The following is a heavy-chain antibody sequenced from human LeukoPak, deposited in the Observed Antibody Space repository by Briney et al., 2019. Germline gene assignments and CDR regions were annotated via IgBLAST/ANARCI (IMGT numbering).Heavy chain of an antibody. CDR2: INHSGST. CDR1: GGSFSGYY. Sequence: SETLSLTCAVYGGSFSGYYWSWIRQPPGKGLEWIGEINHSGSTNYNSSLKSRVTISVDTSKNQFSLKLSSVTAADTAVYYCAAPYCSGGSCYTNSSFGYWGQGTLVTVSS. D-gene: IGHD2-15*01. CDR3: AAPYCSGGSCYTNSSFGY. J-gene: IGHJ4*02. V-gene: IGHV4-34*01.